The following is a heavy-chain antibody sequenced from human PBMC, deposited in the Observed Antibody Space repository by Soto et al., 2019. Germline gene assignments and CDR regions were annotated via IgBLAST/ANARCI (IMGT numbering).Heavy chain of an antibody. CDR2: ISGSGGST. V-gene: IGHV3-23*01. CDR1: GFTFSSYA. D-gene: IGHD4-17*01. Sequence: GGSLRLSCAASGFTFSSYAMSWVRQAPGKGLEWVSAISGSGGSTYYADSVKGRFTISRDNSKNTLYLQMNSLRAEDTAVYYCAKPHLTTENYYYYYMDVRGKGTTVTVSS. CDR3: AKPHLTTENYYYYYMDV. J-gene: IGHJ6*03.